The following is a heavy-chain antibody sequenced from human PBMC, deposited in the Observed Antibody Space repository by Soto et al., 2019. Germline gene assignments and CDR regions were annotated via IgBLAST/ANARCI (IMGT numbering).Heavy chain of an antibody. CDR3: VNEGGRSGSYYIGCCYDCDS. CDR1: GFTFSSYG. Sequence: QVQLVESGGGVVQPGRSLRLSCAASGFTFSSYGMHWVRQAPGKGLEWVAIISYDGSNTYYADSVKGRFTISRDNSKNTVDLELNSLRAEDSGVYCCVNEGGRSGSYYIGCCYDCDSWGKGTRVPVSS. J-gene: IGHJ4*02. V-gene: IGHV3-30*18. D-gene: IGHD1-26*01. CDR2: ISYDGSNT.